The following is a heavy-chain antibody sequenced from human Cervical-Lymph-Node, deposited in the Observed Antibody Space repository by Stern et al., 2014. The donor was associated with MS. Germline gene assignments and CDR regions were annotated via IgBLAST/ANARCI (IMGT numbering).Heavy chain of an antibody. Sequence: QVQLVQSGAEVKKPGSSVKVSCKASGGTFSSYTISWVRQAPGQGLEWMGRIIPILGIANYVQKFQGRVTITADKSTSTAYMELSSLRSEDTAVYYCASFVVVSAAFDPWGQGTLVTVSS. CDR2: IIPILGIA. J-gene: IGHJ5*02. D-gene: IGHD2-21*02. V-gene: IGHV1-69*09. CDR1: GGTFSSYT. CDR3: ASFVVVSAAFDP.